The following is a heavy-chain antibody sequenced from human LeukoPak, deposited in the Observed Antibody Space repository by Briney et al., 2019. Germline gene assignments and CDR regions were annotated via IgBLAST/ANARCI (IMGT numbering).Heavy chain of an antibody. Sequence: PGGSLRLSCAASGFTFSSYAMSWVRQAPGKGLEWVSAISGSGGSTYYADSVKGRFTISRDNSKNTLYLQMNSLRAEDTAVYYCAKDQRVTTWWRLDLWGRGTLVTVSS. CDR2: ISGSGGST. V-gene: IGHV3-23*01. CDR1: GFTFSSYA. D-gene: IGHD4-17*01. CDR3: AKDQRVTTWWRLDL. J-gene: IGHJ2*01.